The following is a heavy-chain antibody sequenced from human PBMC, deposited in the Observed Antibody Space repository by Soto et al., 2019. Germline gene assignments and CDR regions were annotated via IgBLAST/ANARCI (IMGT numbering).Heavy chain of an antibody. CDR2: IYYSGGT. Sequence: SETLSLTCTVSGGSVSGDSYYWSWIRQPPGKGLEWIGYIYYSGGTNYNPSLKSRVTISVDTSKNQFSLKLSSVTAADTAVYYCARVKIAARQAFDFWGQGTLVTVSS. CDR3: ARVKIAARQAFDF. D-gene: IGHD6-6*01. CDR1: GGSVSGDSYY. V-gene: IGHV4-61*01. J-gene: IGHJ4*02.